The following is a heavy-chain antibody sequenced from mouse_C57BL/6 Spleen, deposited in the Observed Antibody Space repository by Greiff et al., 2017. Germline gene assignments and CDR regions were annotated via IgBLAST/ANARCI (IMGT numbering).Heavy chain of an antibody. V-gene: IGHV5-16*01. CDR2: INYDGSST. CDR1: GFTFSDYY. CDR3: AREGENAMDY. J-gene: IGHJ4*01. Sequence: DVKLVESEGGLVQPGSSMKLSCTASGFTFSDYYMAWVRQVPEKGLEWVANINYDGSSTYYLDSLKSRFIISRDNAKNILYLQMSSLKSEDTATYYCAREGENAMDYWGQGTSVTVSS.